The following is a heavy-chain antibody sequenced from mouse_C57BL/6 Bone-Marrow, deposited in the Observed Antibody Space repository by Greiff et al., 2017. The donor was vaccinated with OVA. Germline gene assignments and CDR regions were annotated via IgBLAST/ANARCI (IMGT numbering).Heavy chain of an antibody. CDR3: ARERPYFDV. Sequence: VQLQQPGAELVKPGASVKMSCKASGYTFTSYWITWVKQRPGQGLEWIGDIYPGSGSTNYNEKFKGKATLTVDTSSSTAYMQLSSLTSEDAAVYYCARERPYFDVWGTGTTVTVSS. CDR1: GYTFTSYW. J-gene: IGHJ1*03. V-gene: IGHV1-55*01. CDR2: IYPGSGST.